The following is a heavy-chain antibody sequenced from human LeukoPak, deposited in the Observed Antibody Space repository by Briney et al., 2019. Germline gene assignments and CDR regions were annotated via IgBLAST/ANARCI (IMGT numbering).Heavy chain of an antibody. J-gene: IGHJ5*02. CDR2: ISAYNGNT. D-gene: IGHD6-13*01. CDR3: ATVGAAAANWFDP. Sequence: ASVKVSCKASGYTFTGYYMHWVRQAPGQGLEWMGWISAYNGNTNYAQKLQGRVTMTTDTSTNTAYMELRSLRSDDTAVYYCATVGAAAANWFDPWGQGTLVTVSS. V-gene: IGHV1-18*04. CDR1: GYTFTGYY.